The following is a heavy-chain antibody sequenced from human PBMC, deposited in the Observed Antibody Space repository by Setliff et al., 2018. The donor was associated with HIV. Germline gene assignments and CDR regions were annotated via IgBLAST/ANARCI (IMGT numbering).Heavy chain of an antibody. Sequence: SGPTLVNPTQTLTLTCTVSGFSLSSSGVVVGWIRQPPGKALEWLALIYWDDDKRYSPSLKSRLTITKDTSKNQVLLTMTNMDPVDTATYYCAHILQDPPSHFYYYFYMDVWGKGTTVTVSS. D-gene: IGHD3-3*02. CDR3: AHILQDPPSHFYYYFYMDV. CDR1: GFSLSSSGVV. V-gene: IGHV2-5*02. J-gene: IGHJ6*03. CDR2: IYWDDDK.